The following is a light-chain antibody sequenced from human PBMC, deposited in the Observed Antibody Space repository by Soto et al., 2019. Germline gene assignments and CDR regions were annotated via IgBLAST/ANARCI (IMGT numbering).Light chain of an antibody. Sequence: QSALTQPASVSGSPGQSITISCTGTSSDIGCNNYVSWFQQRPGKAPSLIIYEVSNRPAGVSTHFYGSKSGNTASLTISGLLPEDEAEYYCSSYTTTTRLFAGGTKHTVL. V-gene: IGLV2-14*01. CDR2: EVS. CDR3: SSYTTTTRL. CDR1: SSDIGCNNY. J-gene: IGLJ3*02.